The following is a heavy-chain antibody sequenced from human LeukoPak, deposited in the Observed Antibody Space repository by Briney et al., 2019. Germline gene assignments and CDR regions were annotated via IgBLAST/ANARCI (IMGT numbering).Heavy chain of an antibody. CDR1: GGSISSYY. V-gene: IGHV4-59*01. D-gene: IGHD3-16*01. CDR3: ARDRVDTWGEVTDDAFDI. J-gene: IGHJ3*02. Sequence: PSETLSLTCTVSGGSISSYYWSWIRQPPGKGLEWIGYIYYSGSTNYNPSLKSRVTISVDTSKNQFSLKLSSVTAADTAVYCCARDRVDTWGEVTDDAFDIWGQGTMVTVSS. CDR2: IYYSGST.